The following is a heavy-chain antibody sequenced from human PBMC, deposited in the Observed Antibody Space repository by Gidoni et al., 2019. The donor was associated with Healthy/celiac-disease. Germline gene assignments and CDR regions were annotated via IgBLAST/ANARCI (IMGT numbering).Heavy chain of an antibody. J-gene: IGHJ5*02. V-gene: IGHV3-23*01. Sequence: EVQLLASGGGLVQPGGSLRLSCAASGFAFSSYAMSWVRQAPGKGLEWVSAISGSGGSTSYADSVKGRFTSSRDNSKNTLYLQMNSLRAEDTAVYYCAKAPYSSGWYWFDPWGQGTLVTVSS. CDR3: AKAPYSSGWYWFDP. CDR2: ISGSGGST. D-gene: IGHD6-19*01. CDR1: GFAFSSYA.